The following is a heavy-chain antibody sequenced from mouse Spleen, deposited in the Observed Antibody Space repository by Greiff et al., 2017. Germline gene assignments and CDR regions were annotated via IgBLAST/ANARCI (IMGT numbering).Heavy chain of an antibody. CDR3: ARGWDGTFDY. V-gene: IGHV5-17*01. Sequence: DVKLVESGGGLVKPGGSLKLSCAASGFTFSDYGMHWVRQAPEKGLEWVAYISSGSSTIYYADTVKGRFTISRDNAKNTLFLQMTSLRSEDTAMYYCARGWDGTFDYWGQGTTLTVSS. J-gene: IGHJ2*01. CDR1: GFTFSDYG. CDR2: ISSGSSTI. D-gene: IGHD4-1*01.